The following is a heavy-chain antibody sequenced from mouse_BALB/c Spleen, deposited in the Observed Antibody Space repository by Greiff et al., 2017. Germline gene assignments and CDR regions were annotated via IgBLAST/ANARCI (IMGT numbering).Heavy chain of an antibody. CDR2: IWGDEST. CDR1: GFSLTRYG. V-gene: IGHV2-3*01. D-gene: IGHD4-1*01. J-gene: IGHJ4*01. CDR3: AKDWDVKNYAMDE. Sequence: VTLVASGPGLVAPSQCLSITCSVSGFSLTRYGVSWVRQPPGKGLEWLGVIWGDESTNYHSALISRLSISKDNSKSQVFLKLNSLQTDDTATYYCAKDWDVKNYAMDEWGKGTTV.